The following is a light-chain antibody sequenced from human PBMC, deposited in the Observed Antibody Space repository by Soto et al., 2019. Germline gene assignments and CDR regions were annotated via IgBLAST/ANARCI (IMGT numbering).Light chain of an antibody. CDR3: QQYNTYRT. J-gene: IGKJ1*01. Sequence: DIQMTQSPSTLSASVGDRVTITCRASQSISSWLAWYQQKPGKAPKLLIYQASSLENGVSSRFSGSGSGTEFTLTISSLQPDDFATYYCQQYNTYRTFGQGTKVEIK. CDR1: QSISSW. V-gene: IGKV1-5*03. CDR2: QAS.